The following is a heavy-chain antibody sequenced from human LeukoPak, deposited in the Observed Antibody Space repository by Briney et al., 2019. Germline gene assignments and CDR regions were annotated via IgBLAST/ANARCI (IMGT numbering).Heavy chain of an antibody. V-gene: IGHV3-21*01. D-gene: IGHD3-22*01. Sequence: GGSLRLSFAASGYTYSDFSVNWVRQARGKGLEWVSSISVRSNYRYYADSVRGRFSISRDDARNSLYLQMNSLRAEDTAAYYCVRLRRNSDRSGFYYYYDYWGQGTLVTVSS. CDR3: VRLRRNSDRSGFYYYYDY. J-gene: IGHJ4*02. CDR2: ISVRSNYR. CDR1: GYTYSDFS.